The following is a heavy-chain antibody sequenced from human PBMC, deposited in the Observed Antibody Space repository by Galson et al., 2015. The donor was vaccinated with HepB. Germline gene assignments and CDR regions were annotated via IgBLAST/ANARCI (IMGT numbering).Heavy chain of an antibody. V-gene: IGHV1-24*01. CDR1: GYTLTELS. D-gene: IGHD4-17*01. CDR2: FDPEDGET. J-gene: IGHJ4*02. Sequence: SVKVSCKVSGYTLTELSMHWVRQAPGKGLEWMGGFDPEDGETIYAQKFQGRVTMTEDTSTDTAYMELSSLRSEDTAVYYCATSLTLGTVTSEFDYWGQGTLVTVSS. CDR3: ATSLTLGTVTSEFDY.